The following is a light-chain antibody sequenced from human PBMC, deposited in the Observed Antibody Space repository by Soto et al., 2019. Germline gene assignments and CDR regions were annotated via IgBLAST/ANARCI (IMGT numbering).Light chain of an antibody. CDR1: QSISIY. CDR2: AAS. CDR3: QQSYNTPPCT. Sequence: DIQMTQSPSSLSASVGDRVTMTCRASQSISIYLNWYQQKPGKAPKLLIYAASSLQSGVPSRFSGSGSGTDFTLTISNLQPEDFATYYCQQSYNTPPCTFGQGTKLQIK. J-gene: IGKJ2*02. V-gene: IGKV1-39*01.